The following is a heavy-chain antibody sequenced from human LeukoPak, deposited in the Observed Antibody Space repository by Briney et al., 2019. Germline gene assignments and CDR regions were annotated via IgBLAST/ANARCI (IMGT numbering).Heavy chain of an antibody. CDR3: ARDGGWTYYYDSSGYGDI. CDR1: GYTFTSYA. D-gene: IGHD3-22*01. J-gene: IGHJ3*02. CDR2: INAGNGNT. Sequence: ASVKVSCKASGYTFTSYAMHWVRQAPGQRLEWMGWINAGNGNTKYSQKFQGRITITRDTSASTAYMELSSLRSEDTAVYYCARDGGWTYYYDSSGYGDIWGQGTMVTVSS. V-gene: IGHV1-3*01.